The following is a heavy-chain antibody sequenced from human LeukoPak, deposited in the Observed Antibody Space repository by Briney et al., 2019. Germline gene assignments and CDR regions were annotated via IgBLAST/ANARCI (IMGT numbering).Heavy chain of an antibody. CDR2: ISGGGGST. CDR1: GFTFSSYA. J-gene: IGHJ4*02. Sequence: GGSLRLSCAASGFTFSSYAMSWVRQAPGKGLEWVSTISGGGGSTYYAGSVKGRFTISRDNSKNTLYLQMNSLRAEDTAVYYCAKGIELWLTYFDHWGQGTLVTASS. D-gene: IGHD5-18*01. CDR3: AKGIELWLTYFDH. V-gene: IGHV3-23*01.